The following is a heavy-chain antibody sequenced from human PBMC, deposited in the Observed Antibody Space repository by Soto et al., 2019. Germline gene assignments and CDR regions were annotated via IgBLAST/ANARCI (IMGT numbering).Heavy chain of an antibody. D-gene: IGHD3-22*01. CDR1: GGTFSSYA. CDR2: IIPMFGTA. V-gene: IGHV1-69*12. J-gene: IGHJ6*02. CDR3: ASHYYDSSGYNYYCGMDV. Sequence: QVQLVQSGAEVKKPGSSVKVSCKASGGTFSSYAISWVRQAPGQGLEWMGGIIPMFGTADYAQKFQGRVTITADESTSTTYMELSSLRSEDTAVSYCASHYYDSSGYNYYCGMDVWGQGTTVTVSS.